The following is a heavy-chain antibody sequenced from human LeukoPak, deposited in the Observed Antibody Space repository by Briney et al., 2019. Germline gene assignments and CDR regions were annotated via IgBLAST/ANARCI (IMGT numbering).Heavy chain of an antibody. CDR2: ISSSSSTI. CDR3: ARVGYYYDSSDYRPLRY. J-gene: IGHJ4*02. CDR1: GFTFSSYS. V-gene: IGHV3-48*01. D-gene: IGHD3-22*01. Sequence: GGSLRLSCAASGFTFSSYSMNWVRQAPGKGLEWVSYISSSSSTIYYADSVKGRFTISRDNAKNSLYLQMNSLRAEDTAVYYCARVGYYYDSSDYRPLRYWGQGTLVTVSS.